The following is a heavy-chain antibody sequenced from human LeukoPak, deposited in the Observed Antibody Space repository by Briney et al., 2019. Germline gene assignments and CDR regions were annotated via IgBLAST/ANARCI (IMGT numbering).Heavy chain of an antibody. Sequence: GGSLRLPCAASGFTFDDYAMHWVRQAPGKGLEWVSGISWNSGSIGYADSVKGRFTISRDNAKNSLYLQMNSLRAEDMALYYCAKSAVPYASYYYYMDVWGKGTTVTVSS. CDR3: AKSAVPYASYYYYMDV. D-gene: IGHD2-2*01. CDR1: GFTFDDYA. CDR2: ISWNSGSI. J-gene: IGHJ6*03. V-gene: IGHV3-9*03.